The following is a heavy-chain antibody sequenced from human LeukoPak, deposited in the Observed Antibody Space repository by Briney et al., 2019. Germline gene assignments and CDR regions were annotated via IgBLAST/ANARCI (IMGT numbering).Heavy chain of an antibody. D-gene: IGHD4-17*01. CDR2: IYYSGTT. CDR3: ARGPTVTRYFDY. CDR1: GGSISSGDCY. Sequence: PSETLSLTCTVSGGSISSGDCYWSWIRQPPGKGLEWIAYIYYSGTTYYNPSLKSRVTISVDTSKNRFSLKLSSVTAADTAVCYCARGPTVTRYFDYWGQGTLATVSS. V-gene: IGHV4-30-4*01. J-gene: IGHJ4*02.